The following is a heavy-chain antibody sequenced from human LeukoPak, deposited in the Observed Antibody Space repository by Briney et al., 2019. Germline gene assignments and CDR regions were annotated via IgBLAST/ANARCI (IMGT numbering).Heavy chain of an antibody. CDR3: ARVAVGGSFQFDY. V-gene: IGHV4-30-2*01. CDR2: IYHSEST. D-gene: IGHD2-15*01. CDR1: GGSISSGGYS. J-gene: IGHJ4*02. Sequence: SETLSLTCAVSGGSISSGGYSWSWIRQPPGKGLEWIGFIYHSESTYYNPSLKSRVTISVDRSKNQFSLKLTSVTAADTAVYYCARVAVGGSFQFDYWGQGTLVTVSS.